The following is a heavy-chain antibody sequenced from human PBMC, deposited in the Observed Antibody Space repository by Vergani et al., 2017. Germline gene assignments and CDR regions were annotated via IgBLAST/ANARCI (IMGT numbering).Heavy chain of an antibody. CDR3: ARAYCSGGSCYYSIWFDP. Sequence: QVQLVQSGAEVKKPGASVKVSCKASGYTFTSYYMHWVRQAPGQGLEWMGIIIPSGGSTSYAQKFQGRVTMTRDTSTSTVYMELSSLRSEDTAVYYCARAYCSGGSCYYSIWFDPWGQGTLVTVSS. J-gene: IGHJ5*02. CDR1: GYTFTSYY. D-gene: IGHD2-15*01. CDR2: IIPSGGST. V-gene: IGHV1-46*03.